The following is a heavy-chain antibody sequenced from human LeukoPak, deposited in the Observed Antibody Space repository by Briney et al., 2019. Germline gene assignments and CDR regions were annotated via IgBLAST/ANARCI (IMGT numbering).Heavy chain of an antibody. CDR3: ARGAFTRDCSGGSCYYHYFDY. V-gene: IGHV4-39*07. CDR1: GGSISSSSYY. Sequence: DPSETLSLTCTVSGGSISSSSYYWGWIRQPPGKGLEWIGSIYYSGSTNYNPSLKSRVTISVDTSKNQFSLKLSSVTAADTAVYYCARGAFTRDCSGGSCYYHYFDYWGQGTLVTVSS. J-gene: IGHJ4*02. CDR2: IYYSGST. D-gene: IGHD2-15*01.